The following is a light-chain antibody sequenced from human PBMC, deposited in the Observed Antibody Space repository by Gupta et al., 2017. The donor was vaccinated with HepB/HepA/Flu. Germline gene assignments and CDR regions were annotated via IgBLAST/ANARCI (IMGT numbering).Light chain of an antibody. V-gene: IGKV1-39*01. CDR1: QSISSY. Sequence: DIQMTPSPSSLSASVGDRVTITCRASQSISSYLNWYQQKPGKAPKLLIYAASSLQSGVPSRFSGSGSGTDYTLTISSLQPEDFATYYCQQSYSTLLITFGPGTXVDIK. CDR3: QQSYSTLLIT. CDR2: AAS. J-gene: IGKJ3*01.